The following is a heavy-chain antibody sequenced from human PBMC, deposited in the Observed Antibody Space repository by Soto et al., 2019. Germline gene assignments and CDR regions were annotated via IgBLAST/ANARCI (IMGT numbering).Heavy chain of an antibody. V-gene: IGHV4-31*03. CDR2: IYYSGST. CDR3: ARGDCSGGSCYPYFYYYVDV. J-gene: IGHJ6*03. Sequence: QVQLQESGPGLVKPSQTLSLTCTVSGGSISSGVHYCSWIRQHPEKGLEWIGHIYYSGSTYYNPSLKGRLTITVHTSKNQFSLKLNSLPAADTAVYYCARGDCSGGSCYPYFYYYVDVWGKGTTVTVSS. CDR1: GGSISSGVHY. D-gene: IGHD2-15*01.